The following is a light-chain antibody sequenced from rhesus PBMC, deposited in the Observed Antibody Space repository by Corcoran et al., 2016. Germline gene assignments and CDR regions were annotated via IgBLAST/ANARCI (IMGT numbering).Light chain of an antibody. V-gene: IGKV1-21*01. J-gene: IGKJ3*01. Sequence: DIQMTQSPSYLSASVGDRVTITCRASQGISTWLAWYQQKPGKAPKLLIYKTASLQSGVPSRFSGSGSGTDFTLTISSLQPEDFATYYCPQYNSAPFTFGPGTKLDIK. CDR3: PQYNSAPFT. CDR1: QGISTW. CDR2: KTA.